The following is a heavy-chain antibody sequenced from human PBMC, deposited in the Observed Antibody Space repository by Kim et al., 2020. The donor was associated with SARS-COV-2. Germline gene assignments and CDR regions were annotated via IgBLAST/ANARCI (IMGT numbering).Heavy chain of an antibody. D-gene: IGHD3-10*01. V-gene: IGHV3-49*03. Sequence: GGSLRLSCTASGFTFGDYAMSWFRQAPGKGLEWVGFIRSKAYGGTTEYAASVKGRFTISRDDSKSIAYLQMNSLKTEDTAVYYCTRDGYGVWFGELFLTNFDYWGQGTLVTVSS. CDR3: TRDGYGVWFGELFLTNFDY. J-gene: IGHJ4*02. CDR1: GFTFGDYA. CDR2: IRSKAYGGTT.